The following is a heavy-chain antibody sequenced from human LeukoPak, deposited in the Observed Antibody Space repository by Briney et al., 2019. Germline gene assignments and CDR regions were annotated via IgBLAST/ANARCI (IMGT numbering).Heavy chain of an antibody. CDR2: IYPGDSDT. J-gene: IGHJ4*02. Sequence: GEPLKISCQGSGYSFTSYWIGWVRQMPGKGLEWMRIIYPGDSDTRNSPSFQGQVTISADKSISTAYLQWSSLKASDTAMYYCARLDEDTAMAYFDYWGQGTLVTVSS. CDR3: ARLDEDTAMAYFDY. D-gene: IGHD5-18*01. CDR1: GYSFTSYW. V-gene: IGHV5-51*01.